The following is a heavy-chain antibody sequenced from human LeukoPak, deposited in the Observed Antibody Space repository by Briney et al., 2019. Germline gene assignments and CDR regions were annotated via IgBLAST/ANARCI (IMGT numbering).Heavy chain of an antibody. Sequence: PGGSLRLSCAASGFTFSSYAMGWVRQAPGKGLEWVSAITNRGGSTYYADSVKGRFTISRDNSKNTLYLQMNSLRAEDTAVYYCAKVSRVRYFDWLLLTDFDYWGQGTLVTVSS. CDR2: ITNRGGST. J-gene: IGHJ4*02. V-gene: IGHV3-23*01. D-gene: IGHD3-9*01. CDR3: AKVSRVRYFDWLLLTDFDY. CDR1: GFTFSSYA.